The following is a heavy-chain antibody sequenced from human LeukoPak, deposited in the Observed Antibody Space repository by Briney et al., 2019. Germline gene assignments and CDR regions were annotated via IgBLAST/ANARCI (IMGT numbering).Heavy chain of an antibody. Sequence: GGSLRLSCAASGFTFDDYAMHWVRQAPGKGLGWVSGISWNSGSIGYADSVKGRFTISRDNAKNSLYLQMNSLRAEDMALYYCAIAYDSSGYDAFDIWGQGTMVTVSS. CDR1: GFTFDDYA. D-gene: IGHD3-22*01. V-gene: IGHV3-9*03. CDR3: AIAYDSSGYDAFDI. CDR2: ISWNSGSI. J-gene: IGHJ3*02.